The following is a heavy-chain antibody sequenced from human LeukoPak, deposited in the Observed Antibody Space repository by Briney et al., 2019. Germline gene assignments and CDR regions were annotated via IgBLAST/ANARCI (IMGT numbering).Heavy chain of an antibody. D-gene: IGHD6-13*01. CDR2: IYTGGST. Sequence: PSEILSLTCTASGGSISSYYWSWIRQPAGKGLEWIGRIYTGGSTNYNPSLKSRVTMSVDTSKNQFSLKLSSVTAADTAVYYCARDRQQLVPWYYYYMDVWGKGTTVTVSS. CDR3: ARDRQQLVPWYYYYMDV. CDR1: GGSISSYY. J-gene: IGHJ6*03. V-gene: IGHV4-4*07.